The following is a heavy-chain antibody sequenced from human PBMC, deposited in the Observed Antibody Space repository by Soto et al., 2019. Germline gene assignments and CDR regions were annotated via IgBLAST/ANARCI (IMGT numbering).Heavy chain of an antibody. CDR1: GFIFSSYS. CDR2: VNSIGHTV. Sequence: EVKLVESGGGLVQPGGSLRLSCAASGFIFSSYSMNWVRQAPGKGLEWVSFVNSIGHTVYYADSVKGRFTISRDNAKNSRYLQMSSLRDEDTAVYYCARDPGYSDYDGYWGQGTLVTVSS. CDR3: ARDPGYSDYDGY. V-gene: IGHV3-48*02. D-gene: IGHD5-12*01. J-gene: IGHJ4*02.